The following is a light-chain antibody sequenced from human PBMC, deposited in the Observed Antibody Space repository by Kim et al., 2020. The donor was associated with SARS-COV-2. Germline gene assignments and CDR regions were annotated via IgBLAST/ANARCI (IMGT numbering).Light chain of an antibody. CDR3: QQYENLPLT. V-gene: IGKV1-33*01. J-gene: IGKJ4*01. CDR2: ETS. CDR1: QDIRNY. Sequence: SASVGDRVTITCQASQDIRNYLNWYQQKPGKAPKLLIYETSNLQTGVPSRFSGSVSGTDFTLTISSLQPEDIATYFCQQYENLPLTFGGGTKLEI.